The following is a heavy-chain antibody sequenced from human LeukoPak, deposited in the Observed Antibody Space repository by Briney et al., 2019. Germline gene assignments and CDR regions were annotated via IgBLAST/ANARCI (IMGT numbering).Heavy chain of an antibody. V-gene: IGHV3-7*01. Sequence: GGSLRLSCTASGFTFGNYWMTWVRQAPGKGLEWVANISEDGSKKYYVDSVKGRFTISRDNAKNSQYLQMNNLRAEDTAVYYCARDDPPNYDILTGYYDALDIWGQGTMVTVSS. D-gene: IGHD3-9*01. CDR1: GFTFGNYW. CDR2: ISEDGSKK. CDR3: ARDDPPNYDILTGYYDALDI. J-gene: IGHJ3*02.